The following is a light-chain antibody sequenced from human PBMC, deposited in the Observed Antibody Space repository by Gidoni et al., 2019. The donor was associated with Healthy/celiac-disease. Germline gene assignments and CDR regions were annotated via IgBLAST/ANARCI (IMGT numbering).Light chain of an antibody. J-gene: IGKJ1*01. Sequence: EIVMPQSPATLSVSPGERATLSCRASQSVSSNLAWYQQKPGQAPRLLIYGASTRATGIPARFSGSGSGTEFTLTISSLQSEDFAVDYCQQYNNWPETFGQGTKVEIK. V-gene: IGKV3-15*01. CDR2: GAS. CDR3: QQYNNWPET. CDR1: QSVSSN.